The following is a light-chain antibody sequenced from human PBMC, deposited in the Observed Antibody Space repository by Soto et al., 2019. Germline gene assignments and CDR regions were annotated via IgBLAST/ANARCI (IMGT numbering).Light chain of an antibody. V-gene: IGLV2-11*01. J-gene: IGLJ2*01. CDR1: SSDVGGYNY. Sequence: QSALTQPRSVSGSPGQSVTISCTGTSSDVGGYNYVSWYQQHPGKAPKLMIYDVSKWPSGVPDRFSGSKSGNTASLTISGLQAEDEADYYCCSYAGSYTFVVFGGGTQLTVL. CDR3: CSYAGSYTFVV. CDR2: DVS.